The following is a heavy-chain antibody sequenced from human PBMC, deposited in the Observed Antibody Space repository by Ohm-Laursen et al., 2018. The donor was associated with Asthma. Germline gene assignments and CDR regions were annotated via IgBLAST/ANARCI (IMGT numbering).Heavy chain of an antibody. D-gene: IGHD6-19*01. CDR3: ARDTLYSSGWRDAFDI. V-gene: IGHV3-7*05. CDR2: IKPDGTEN. Sequence: GSLRLSCAASGFPFNTSWMTWVRQVPGKGLEWVANIKPDGTENAYLDSVGGRFTISKDNAKNSLFLQMNSLRAEDTAVYYCARDTLYSSGWRDAFDIWGQGTMVTVSS. CDR1: GFPFNTSW. J-gene: IGHJ3*02.